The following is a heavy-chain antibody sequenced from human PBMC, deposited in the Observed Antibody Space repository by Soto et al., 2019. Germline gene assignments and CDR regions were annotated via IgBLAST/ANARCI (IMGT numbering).Heavy chain of an antibody. Sequence: GGSLRLSCTVSGFAFNNYGINWVRQAPGKGLEWVSSISKSDYTYYSDSVKGRFTISRDNAKNSVSLQMNTLGVEDTAVYYCAREDSIIIPDVSDFWGQGTLVTVSS. CDR2: ISKSDYT. V-gene: IGHV3-21*01. CDR1: GFAFNNYG. J-gene: IGHJ4*02. D-gene: IGHD3-22*01. CDR3: AREDSIIIPDVSDF.